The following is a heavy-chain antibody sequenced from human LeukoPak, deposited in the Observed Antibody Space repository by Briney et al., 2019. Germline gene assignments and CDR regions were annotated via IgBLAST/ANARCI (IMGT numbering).Heavy chain of an antibody. Sequence: SETLSLTCTVSGGSISSYYWSWIRQPPGKGLEWIGYIYYSGSTNYNPPLKSRVTISVDTSKNQFSLKLSSVTAADTAVYYCATTSSYRSGWYLGYWGQGTLVTVSS. V-gene: IGHV4-59*08. D-gene: IGHD6-19*01. CDR2: IYYSGST. J-gene: IGHJ4*02. CDR3: ATTSSYRSGWYLGY. CDR1: GGSISSYY.